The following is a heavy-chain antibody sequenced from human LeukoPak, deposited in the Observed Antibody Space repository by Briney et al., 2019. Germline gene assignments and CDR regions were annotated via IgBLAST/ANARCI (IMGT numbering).Heavy chain of an antibody. Sequence: GGSLRLSCAASGFAFSSYAMSWVRQAPGKGLEWVSGISGRSDSTYYADSVKGRFTSSRDNSKNTLYLQMNSLRAEDTAVYYCAKGVGRFGVSGYYYMDVWGKGTTVTVSS. CDR1: GFAFSSYA. J-gene: IGHJ6*03. D-gene: IGHD3-3*01. CDR2: ISGRSDST. CDR3: AKGVGRFGVSGYYYMDV. V-gene: IGHV3-23*01.